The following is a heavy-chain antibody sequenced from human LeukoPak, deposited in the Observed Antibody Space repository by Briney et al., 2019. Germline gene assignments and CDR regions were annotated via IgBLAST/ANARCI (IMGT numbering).Heavy chain of an antibody. Sequence: GGSLRLSCAASGFTFNTYWMNWVRQAPGERLEWVASMNQDGTEKYYVDSVKGRFTISGDNAKNSLYLQMDSLRAEDTAVYYCARDQGNGCFDPWGQGSLVTVSS. CDR2: MNQDGTEK. V-gene: IGHV3-7*01. D-gene: IGHD1-1*01. CDR1: GFTFNTYW. J-gene: IGHJ5*02. CDR3: ARDQGNGCFDP.